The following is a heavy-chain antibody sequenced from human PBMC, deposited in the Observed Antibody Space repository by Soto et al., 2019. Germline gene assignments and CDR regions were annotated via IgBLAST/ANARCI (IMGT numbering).Heavy chain of an antibody. CDR2: ISYDGSNK. Sequence: GGSLRLSCAASGFTFSSYAMHWVRQAPGKGLEWVAVISYDGSNKYYADSVKGRFTISRDSSKNTLYLQMNSLRAEDTAVYYCARDGNDILTGYYNYYYYYGMDVWGQGTTVTVS. CDR1: GFTFSSYA. D-gene: IGHD3-9*01. CDR3: ARDGNDILTGYYNYYYYYGMDV. V-gene: IGHV3-30-3*01. J-gene: IGHJ6*02.